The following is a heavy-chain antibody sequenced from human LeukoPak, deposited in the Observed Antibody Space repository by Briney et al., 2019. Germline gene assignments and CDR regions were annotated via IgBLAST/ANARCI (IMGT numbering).Heavy chain of an antibody. J-gene: IGHJ4*02. V-gene: IGHV4-59*08. CDR3: ARPHYDFWSGYYTYYFDY. Sequence: KPSETLSLTCTVSGGSISSYYWSWIRQPPGKGLEWIGYIYYSGSTNYNPSLKSRVTISVDTSKNQFSLKLSSVTAADTAVYYCARPHYDFWSGYYTYYFDYWGQGTLVTVSS. CDR2: IYYSGST. CDR1: GGSISSYY. D-gene: IGHD3-3*01.